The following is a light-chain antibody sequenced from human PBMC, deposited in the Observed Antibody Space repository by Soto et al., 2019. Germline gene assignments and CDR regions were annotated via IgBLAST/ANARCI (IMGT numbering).Light chain of an antibody. CDR1: QSVSTN. CDR2: CAS. Sequence: RVMTQSPATLSLSPGERATLSCRASQSVSTNVAWYQQKPGQAPRLLIYCASTRATDIPARFSGSGSGTAFTLTISSLQSEDFAVYYCQQYNNWPPWTFGQGTKVEVK. CDR3: QQYNNWPPWT. J-gene: IGKJ1*01. V-gene: IGKV3-15*01.